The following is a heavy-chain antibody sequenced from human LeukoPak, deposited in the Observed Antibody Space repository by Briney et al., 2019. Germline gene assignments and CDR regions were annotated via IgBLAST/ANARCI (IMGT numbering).Heavy chain of an antibody. D-gene: IGHD1-7*01. J-gene: IGHJ5*02. CDR2: INHSGST. V-gene: IGHV4-34*01. CDR3: AKDNWNYRRFDP. Sequence: SETLSLTCAVYGGSFSGYYWSWIRQPPGKGLEWIGEINHSGSTNYNPSLKSRVTISVDTSKNQFSLKLSSVTAADTAVYYCAKDNWNYRRFDPWGQGTLVTVSS. CDR1: GGSFSGYY.